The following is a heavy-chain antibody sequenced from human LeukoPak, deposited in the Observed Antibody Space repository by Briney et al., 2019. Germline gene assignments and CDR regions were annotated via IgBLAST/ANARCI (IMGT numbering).Heavy chain of an antibody. J-gene: IGHJ6*04. CDR3: AELGITMIGGV. CDR2: IKQDGSEK. Sequence: GGSLRLSCAASGFTFSNYWMSWVRQAPGKGLEWVANIKQDGSEKYYVDSVKGRFTISRDNAKISLYLQMNSLRAEDTAVYYCAELGITMIGGVWGKGTTVTISS. CDR1: GFTFSNYW. D-gene: IGHD3-10*02. V-gene: IGHV3-7*01.